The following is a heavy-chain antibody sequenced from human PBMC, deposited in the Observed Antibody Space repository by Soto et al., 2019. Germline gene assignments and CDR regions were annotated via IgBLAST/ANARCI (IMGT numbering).Heavy chain of an antibody. CDR1: GFTFENYA. J-gene: IGHJ4*02. D-gene: IGHD3-16*02. CDR3: AQAKGLIATCHFDS. V-gene: IGHV3-9*01. Sequence: EVQLVEAGGGLVQPGRSLRLSCAASGFTFENYAMHWVRQAPGKGLEWGSALSWNSGSIGYADSVKGRFTISRDNAKKSLHLQMNDLTPDDTALYYCAQAKGLIATCHFDSWGQGTLVTVSS. CDR2: LSWNSGSI.